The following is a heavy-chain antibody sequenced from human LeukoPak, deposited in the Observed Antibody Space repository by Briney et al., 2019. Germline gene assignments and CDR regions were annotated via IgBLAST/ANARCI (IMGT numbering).Heavy chain of an antibody. Sequence: GGSLRLSCAASGFTSSTYVSHWGRQAPGKGLEWVAVISEDGSKKYYADSVKGRLTISRDNSKKTLYLQMNRLRAEDTAVYYCARERIATTGTGWFDPWGQGTLVTVSS. V-gene: IGHV3-30*04. D-gene: IGHD6-13*01. CDR1: GFTSSTYV. CDR2: ISEDGSKK. CDR3: ARERIATTGTGWFDP. J-gene: IGHJ5*02.